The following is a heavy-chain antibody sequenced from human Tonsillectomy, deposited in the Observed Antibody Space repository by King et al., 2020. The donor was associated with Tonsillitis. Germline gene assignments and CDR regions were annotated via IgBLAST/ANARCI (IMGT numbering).Heavy chain of an antibody. CDR3: TTSPDIVVVPAASGYYYMDV. V-gene: IGHV3-15*01. Sequence: QLVESGGGLVKPGGSLRLSCAASGFTFSNAWMSWVRQAPGKGLEWVGRIKSKTDGGTTDYAAPVKGRFTISRDDSKNTLYLQMNSLKTEDTAVYYCTTSPDIVVVPAASGYYYMDVWGKGTTVTVSS. CDR2: IKSKTDGGTT. CDR1: GFTFSNAW. D-gene: IGHD2-2*01. J-gene: IGHJ6*03.